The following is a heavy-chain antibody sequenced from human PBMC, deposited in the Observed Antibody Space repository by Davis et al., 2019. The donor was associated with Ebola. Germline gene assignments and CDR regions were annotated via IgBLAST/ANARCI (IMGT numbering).Heavy chain of an antibody. CDR2: ISYDGSNK. D-gene: IGHD6-19*01. CDR1: GFTFSSYA. CDR3: SGLGASSGWYLP. V-gene: IGHV3-30-3*01. J-gene: IGHJ5*02. Sequence: PGGSLRLSCAASGFTFSSYAMHWVRQAPGKGLEWVAVISYDGSNKYYADSVKGRFTISRDNSKKKLYLQMNSLRAEDTAVYYCSGLGASSGWYLPWGQGTLVTVSS.